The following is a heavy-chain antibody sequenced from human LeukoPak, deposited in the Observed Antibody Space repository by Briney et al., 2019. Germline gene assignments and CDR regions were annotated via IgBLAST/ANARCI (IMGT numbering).Heavy chain of an antibody. J-gene: IGHJ4*02. CDR3: ARFSSIAAAFDY. Sequence: PSETLSLTCAVYGGSFSGYYWSWIRQPAGKGLEWIGRIYTSGATHYNPSLKSRVTMSVDTSKNQFSLNLSSVTAADTAVYYCARFSSIAAAFDYWGLGTLVTVSS. V-gene: IGHV4-59*10. CDR2: IYTSGAT. D-gene: IGHD6-13*01. CDR1: GGSFSGYY.